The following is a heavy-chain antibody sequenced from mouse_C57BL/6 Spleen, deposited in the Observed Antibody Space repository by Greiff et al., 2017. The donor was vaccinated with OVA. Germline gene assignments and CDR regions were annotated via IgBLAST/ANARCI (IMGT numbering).Heavy chain of an antibody. Sequence: EVKLMESGEGLVKPGGSLKLSCAASGFTFSSYAMSWVRQTPEKRLEWVAYISSGGDYIYYADTVKGRFTISRDNARNTLYLQMSSLKSEDTDMYYCTRDRLYYGSSYEWYFDVWGTGTTVTVSS. D-gene: IGHD1-1*01. J-gene: IGHJ1*03. CDR2: ISSGGDYI. CDR1: GFTFSSYA. CDR3: TRDRLYYGSSYEWYFDV. V-gene: IGHV5-9-1*02.